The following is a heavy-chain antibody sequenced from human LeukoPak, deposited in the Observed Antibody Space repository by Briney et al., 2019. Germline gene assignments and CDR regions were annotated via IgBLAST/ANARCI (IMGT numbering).Heavy chain of an antibody. V-gene: IGHV4-39*07. J-gene: IGHJ3*02. CDR2: IYYSGTT. CDR3: ARDFHQLSSSWYFDI. CDR1: GGSISGSSYY. Sequence: SETLSLTCTVSGGSISGSSYYWGWVRQPPGKGLEWIGSIYYSGTTYNKPSLKSRVTMSVDTSKNQFSLKLSSVTAADTALYYCARDFHQLSSSWYFDIWGQGTMVTVSS. D-gene: IGHD6-13*01.